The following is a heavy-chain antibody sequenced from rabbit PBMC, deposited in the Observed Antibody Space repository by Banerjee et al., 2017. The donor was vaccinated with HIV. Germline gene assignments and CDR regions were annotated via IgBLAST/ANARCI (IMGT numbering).Heavy chain of an antibody. D-gene: IGHD1-1*01. CDR2: IWTGNDIAR. V-gene: IGHV1S45*01. Sequence: QEQLEESGGDLVQPEGSLTLTCTASGFDFSSYWICWVRQAPGKGPEWIACIWTGNDIARYASWAKGRFTISKASSTTVTLQMTSLTAADTATYFCARAGGFEKYFNLWGPGTLVTVS. J-gene: IGHJ4*01. CDR1: GFDFSSYW. CDR3: ARAGGFEKYFNL.